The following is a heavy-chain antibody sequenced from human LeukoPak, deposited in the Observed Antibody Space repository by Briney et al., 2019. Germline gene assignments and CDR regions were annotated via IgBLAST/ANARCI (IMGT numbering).Heavy chain of an antibody. CDR1: GYTFTGYY. V-gene: IGHV1-2*02. J-gene: IGHJ4*02. Sequence: GASVKVSCKASGYTFTGYYMHWVRQAPGQGLGWMGWINPNNGGTNYAQKFQGRVTMTRDTSINTAYMELSSLRSDDTAVYYCAREEVSVISDTCCSGLGYWGQGTLVTVSS. CDR3: AREEVSVISDTCCSGLGY. D-gene: IGHD3-10*01. CDR2: INPNNGGT.